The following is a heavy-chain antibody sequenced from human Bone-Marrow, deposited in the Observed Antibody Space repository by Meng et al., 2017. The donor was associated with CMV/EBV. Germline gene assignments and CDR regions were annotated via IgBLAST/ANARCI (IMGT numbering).Heavy chain of an antibody. CDR1: GYTFTSYD. CDR3: ASVSSIAARPFDY. J-gene: IGHJ4*02. CDR2: INPSGGST. D-gene: IGHD6-6*01. V-gene: IGHV1-46*01. Sequence: ASVKVSCKASGYTFTSYDMHWVRQAPGQGLEWMGIINPSGGSTSYAQKFQGRVTMTRDTSTSTVYMELSSLRSEDTAVYYCASVSSIAARPFDYWGQGTLVTVSS.